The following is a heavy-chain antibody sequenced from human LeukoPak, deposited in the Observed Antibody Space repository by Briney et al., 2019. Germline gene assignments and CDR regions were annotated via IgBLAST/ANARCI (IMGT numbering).Heavy chain of an antibody. CDR2: VNPNSGNT. V-gene: IGHV1-8*01. D-gene: IGHD6-13*01. Sequence: GASVKVSCKTSGYTFTSYDLNWVRQATGQGLEWMGWVNPNSGNTGYAQKFQGRVTMTMDPSISTAYMELSSLRSEDTAVYYCARNSNPWYSSSSGRSCWFDPWGQGTLVTVSS. CDR1: GYTFTSYD. J-gene: IGHJ5*02. CDR3: ARNSNPWYSSSSGRSCWFDP.